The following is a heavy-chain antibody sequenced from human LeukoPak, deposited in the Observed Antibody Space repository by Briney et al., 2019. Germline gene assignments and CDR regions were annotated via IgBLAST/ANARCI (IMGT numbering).Heavy chain of an antibody. CDR1: GFTFDAYA. J-gene: IGHJ4*02. CDR2: ISFNSGHI. D-gene: IGHD6-13*01. V-gene: IGHV3-9*01. CDR3: AKDMSGSGWYYFDT. Sequence: GGSLRLSCTAFGFTFDAYAMHWVRQVPGKGLEWVSGISFNSGHIGCADSVKGRFTIFRDNAKTSVYLQMSSLTAEDTALYYCAKDMSGSGWYYFDTWGQGTLVTVSS.